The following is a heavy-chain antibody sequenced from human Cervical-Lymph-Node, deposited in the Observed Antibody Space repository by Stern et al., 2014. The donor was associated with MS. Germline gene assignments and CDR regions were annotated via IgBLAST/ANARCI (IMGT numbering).Heavy chain of an antibody. CDR1: GFTFSSYW. V-gene: IGHV3-7*01. CDR3: ARQTRLVY. D-gene: IGHD2-2*01. CDR2: IKQDGSEK. Sequence: VQLVESGGGLVQPGGALRISCAASGFTFSSYWVSWVRQDPGKGLEWVANIKQDGSEKYYVASVKGRFTISRDNAKNSLYLQMNSLRAEDTAVYYCARQTRLVYWGQGTLVTVSS. J-gene: IGHJ4*02.